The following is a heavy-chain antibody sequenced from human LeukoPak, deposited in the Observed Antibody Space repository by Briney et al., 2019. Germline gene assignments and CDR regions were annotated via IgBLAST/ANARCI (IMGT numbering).Heavy chain of an antibody. CDR3: ARETGDLGVYFDY. Sequence: PSETLSLTCTVSGGSISSGDYYWSWIRQPPGKGLEWIGYIYYSGSTYYNPSLKSRVTISVDTSKNQFSLKLSSVTAADTAVYYCARETGDLGVYFDYWGQGTLVTVSS. CDR2: IYYSGST. D-gene: IGHD7-27*01. J-gene: IGHJ4*02. V-gene: IGHV4-30-4*01. CDR1: GGSISSGDYY.